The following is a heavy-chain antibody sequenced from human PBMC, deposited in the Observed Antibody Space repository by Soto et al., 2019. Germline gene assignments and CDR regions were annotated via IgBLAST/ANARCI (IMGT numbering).Heavy chain of an antibody. CDR1: GGPIKTGDYY. CDR2: VFYSGAT. J-gene: IGHJ4*02. V-gene: IGHV4-30-4*01. D-gene: IGHD3-10*01. CDR3: ARAGFSYGQLLF. Sequence: SETLSLTCNVSGGPIKTGDYYWNWIRQPPGKGLEWIGYVFYSGATNYSPSLKSRAAISMDTSKNQFSLSLTSVTAADTAVYYCARAGFSYGQLLFWGQGIRVTVSS.